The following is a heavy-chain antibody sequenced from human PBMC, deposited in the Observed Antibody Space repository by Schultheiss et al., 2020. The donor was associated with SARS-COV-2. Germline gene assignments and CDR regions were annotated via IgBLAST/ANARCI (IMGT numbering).Heavy chain of an antibody. Sequence: SETLSLTCTVSGGSISSYYWSWIRQPPGKGLEWIGSIYYSGSTYYNPSLKSRVTISVDTSKNQFSLKLSSVTAADTAVYYCARTGPNYCSSTSCYSDWFDPWGQGTLVTVSS. CDR1: GGSISSYY. CDR3: ARTGPNYCSSTSCYSDWFDP. CDR2: IYYSGST. D-gene: IGHD2-2*02. V-gene: IGHV4-39*01. J-gene: IGHJ5*02.